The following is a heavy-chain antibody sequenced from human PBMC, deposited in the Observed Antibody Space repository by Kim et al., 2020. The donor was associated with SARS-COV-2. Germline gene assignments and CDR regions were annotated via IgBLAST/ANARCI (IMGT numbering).Heavy chain of an antibody. CDR1: GFTFGDYA. V-gene: IGHV3-49*03. D-gene: IGHD3-9*01. CDR2: IRSKAYGGTT. CDR3: TRDQELKDVLRYFDWLSHLYYYYGMDV. J-gene: IGHJ6*02. Sequence: GGSLRLSCTASGFTFGDYAMSWFRQAPGKGLEWVGFIRSKAYGGTTEYAASVKGRFTISRDDSKSIAYLQMNSLKTEDTAVYYCTRDQELKDVLRYFDWLSHLYYYYGMDVWGQGTTVTVSS.